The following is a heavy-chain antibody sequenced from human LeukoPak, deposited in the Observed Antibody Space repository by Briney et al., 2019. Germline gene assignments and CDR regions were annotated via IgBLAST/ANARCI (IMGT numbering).Heavy chain of an antibody. Sequence: GGSLRLSCAASGFTFSRYAMNWVRQAPGEGLEWVSFISGSGDTTYYADSVKGRFTISRDNSKNTLYLQMNSLRAEDTAVYYCAKSRGESRGASNYWGQGTLVTVSS. CDR1: GFTFSRYA. V-gene: IGHV3-23*01. CDR3: AKSRGESRGASNY. D-gene: IGHD1-26*01. J-gene: IGHJ4*02. CDR2: ISGSGDTT.